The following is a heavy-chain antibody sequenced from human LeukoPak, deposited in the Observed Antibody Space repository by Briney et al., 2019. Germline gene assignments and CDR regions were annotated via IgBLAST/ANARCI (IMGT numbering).Heavy chain of an antibody. V-gene: IGHV1-69*05. Sequence: ASVKVSCKASGGTFSSYAISWVRQAPGQGLEWMGKIIPIFGTANYAQKFQGRVTITTDESTSTAYMDLSSLRSEDTAVYYCARSQRGFSYGPDYWGQGTLVTVSS. CDR2: IIPIFGTA. CDR1: GGTFSSYA. CDR3: ARSQRGFSYGPDY. D-gene: IGHD5-18*01. J-gene: IGHJ4*02.